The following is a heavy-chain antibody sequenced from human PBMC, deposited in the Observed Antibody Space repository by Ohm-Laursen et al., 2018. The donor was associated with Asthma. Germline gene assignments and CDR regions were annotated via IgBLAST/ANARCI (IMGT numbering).Heavy chain of an antibody. Sequence: TLSLTCTVSGGSISSYYWSWIRQPPGKGLEWIGYIYYSGSTNYNPSLKSRVTISVDTSKNQFSLKLSTVTAADTAVYYCAREVGDMVDDYGDYRFDYWGQGTLVTVSS. CDR2: IYYSGST. V-gene: IGHV4-59*01. CDR1: GGSISSYY. CDR3: AREVGDMVDDYGDYRFDY. J-gene: IGHJ4*02. D-gene: IGHD4-17*01.